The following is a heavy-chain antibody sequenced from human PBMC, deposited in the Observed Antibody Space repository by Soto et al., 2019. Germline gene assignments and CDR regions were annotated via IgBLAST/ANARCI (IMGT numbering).Heavy chain of an antibody. CDR1: GYTFSSYY. CDR2: INPSGDTT. V-gene: IGHV1-46*01. D-gene: IGHD3-10*01. Sequence: QGQLVQSGAEVKKPGASVKVSCKASGYTFSSYYMHWVRQAPGHGLEWMGIINPSGDTTTYPQNFQGRVTMARDTSTSTLYLELSSLRSEDTAVYYCARGDGYFGSGSTSYFDNWGQGTLVTVSS. J-gene: IGHJ4*02. CDR3: ARGDGYFGSGSTSYFDN.